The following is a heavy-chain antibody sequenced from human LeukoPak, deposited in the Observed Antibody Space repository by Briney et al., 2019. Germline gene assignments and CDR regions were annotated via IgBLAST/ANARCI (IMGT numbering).Heavy chain of an antibody. CDR3: GRDGYIHVDY. V-gene: IGHV3-48*03. Sequence: GGSLGLSCAASGFTFSSYEMNWVRQAPGKGLEWVSYISSSGSTIYYADSVKGRFTISRDNGKNSLFLQMNSLRVEDTAVYYCGRDGYIHVDYWGQGTLVTVPS. CDR2: ISSSGSTI. CDR1: GFTFSSYE. D-gene: IGHD5-24*01. J-gene: IGHJ4*02.